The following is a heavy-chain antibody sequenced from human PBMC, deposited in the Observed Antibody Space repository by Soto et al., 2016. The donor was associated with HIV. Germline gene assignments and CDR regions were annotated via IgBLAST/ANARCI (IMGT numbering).Heavy chain of an antibody. J-gene: IGHJ4*02. V-gene: IGHV1-2*02. Sequence: QVQLVQSGAEVKKPGSSVKVSCKASGYTFTGYYMHWVRQAPGQGLEWMGWINPNNGGTNYAQKFQGRVTMTRDTSISTAYMELSRLRSDDMAVYYCARRGDYGSGSLGDWGQGTLVTVSS. CDR1: GYTFTGYY. CDR2: INPNNGGT. D-gene: IGHD3-10*01. CDR3: ARRGDYGSGSLGD.